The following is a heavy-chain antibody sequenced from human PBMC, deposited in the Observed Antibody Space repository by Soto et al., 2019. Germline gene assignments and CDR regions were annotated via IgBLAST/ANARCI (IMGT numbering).Heavy chain of an antibody. V-gene: IGHV1-69*13. J-gene: IGHJ5*02. D-gene: IGHD2-2*01. Sequence: EASVKVSCKASGGTFSSYAISWVRQAPGQGLEWMGGIIPIFGTANYAQKFQGRVTITADESTSTAHMELSSLRSEDTAVYYCARAHTNKDIVVINWFDPWGQGTLVTVSS. CDR2: IIPIFGTA. CDR3: ARAHTNKDIVVINWFDP. CDR1: GGTFSSYA.